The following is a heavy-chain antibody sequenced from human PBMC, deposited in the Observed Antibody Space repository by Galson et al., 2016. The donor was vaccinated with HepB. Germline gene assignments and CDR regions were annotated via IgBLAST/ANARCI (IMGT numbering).Heavy chain of an antibody. Sequence: QSGAEVKKPGESLKIPCKGSGYSFTNYWIGWVRQKPGKGLEWMGIIYPSDSNTKYKPSFQGQVTISVDKSINTAYLQWSSLKASDTAIYYCARLESGDSGGWWASWFDPWGQGTLVTVSS. J-gene: IGHJ5*02. V-gene: IGHV5-51*01. D-gene: IGHD6-19*01. CDR1: GYSFTNYW. CDR3: ARLESGDSGGWWASWFDP. CDR2: IYPSDSNT.